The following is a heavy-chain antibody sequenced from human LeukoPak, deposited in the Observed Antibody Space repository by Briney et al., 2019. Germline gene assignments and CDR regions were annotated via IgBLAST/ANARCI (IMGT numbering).Heavy chain of an antibody. CDR3: ARDFLSHDAFDI. CDR1: GGTFSSYA. Sequence: ASVKVSCKASGGTFSSYAISWVRQAPGQGLEWMGRIIPIFGTANYAQKFQGRVTITTDESTSTAHMELSSLRSEDTAVYYCARDFLSHDAFDIWGQGTMVTVSS. D-gene: IGHD2/OR15-2a*01. CDR2: IIPIFGTA. V-gene: IGHV1-69*05. J-gene: IGHJ3*02.